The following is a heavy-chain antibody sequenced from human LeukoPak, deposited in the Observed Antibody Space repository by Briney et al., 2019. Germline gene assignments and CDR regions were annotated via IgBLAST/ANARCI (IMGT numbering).Heavy chain of an antibody. V-gene: IGHV4-39*01. CDR1: GVSISSSSYY. J-gene: IGHJ5*02. Sequence: SETLSLTCTVSGVSISSSSYYWGWIRQPPGKGLEWIGSIYYSGSTYYNPSLKSRVTISVDTSKNQFSLKLSSVTAADTAVYYCARHLQWLVLFLNWFDPWGQGTLVTVSS. D-gene: IGHD6-19*01. CDR3: ARHLQWLVLFLNWFDP. CDR2: IYYSGST.